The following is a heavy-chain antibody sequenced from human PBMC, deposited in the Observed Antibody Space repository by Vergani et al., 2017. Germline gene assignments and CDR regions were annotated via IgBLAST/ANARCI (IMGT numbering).Heavy chain of an antibody. J-gene: IGHJ6*02. CDR2: IFSNDEK. Sequence: QVTLQESGPALVKPTETLTLTCTVSGFSLSNARMGVSWIRQPPGKALEWLAHIFSNDEKSYSTSLKSRLTISKDTSKSQVVLTMTNMDPVDTATYYCARTLRLQRYYYGMDVWGQGTTVTVSS. CDR3: ARTLRLQRYYYGMDV. CDR1: GFSLSNARMG. V-gene: IGHV2-26*01. D-gene: IGHD5-18*01.